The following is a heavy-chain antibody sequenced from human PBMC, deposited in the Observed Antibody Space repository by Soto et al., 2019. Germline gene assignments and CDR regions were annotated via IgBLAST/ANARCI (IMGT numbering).Heavy chain of an antibody. D-gene: IGHD6-19*01. J-gene: IGHJ4*02. CDR2: IFYGGST. V-gene: IGHV4-30-4*01. CDR1: GGSISSGDYY. CDR3: VRHPARGNNGWSFDY. Sequence: SETLSLTCTVSGGSISSGDYYWSWIRQPPGKGLEWIGYIFYGGSTYYNPSLKSRVTMSVDTSKNQFSLKLSSVTAADTAVYYCVRHPARGNNGWSFDYWGQGTLVTVSS.